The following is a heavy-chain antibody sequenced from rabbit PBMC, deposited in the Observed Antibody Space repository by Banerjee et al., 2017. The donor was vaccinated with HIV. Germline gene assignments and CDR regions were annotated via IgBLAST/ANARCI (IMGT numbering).Heavy chain of an antibody. D-gene: IGHD1-1*01. CDR2: ITYGGSA. CDR3: ARDRYIGSDVYSPYGMDL. Sequence: EQLVESGGGLVQPGGSLKLSCKASGFDFSSYGVSWVRQAPGKGLEWIGYITYGGSAYYASWAKGRFTISKTSSTTVDLQMTSLTAADTATYFCARDRYIGSDVYSPYGMDLRGQGTLVTVS. V-gene: IGHV1S21*01. CDR1: GFDFSSYG. J-gene: IGHJ6*01.